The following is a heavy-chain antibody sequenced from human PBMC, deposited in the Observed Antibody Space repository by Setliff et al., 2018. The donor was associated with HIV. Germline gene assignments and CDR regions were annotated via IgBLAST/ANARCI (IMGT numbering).Heavy chain of an antibody. CDR3: ARCPYSSGWYPGYYYYYMDV. CDR2: ISSRSSTI. Sequence: PGGSMRLSCVASGFSFSDYSMNWVRQAPGKGLEWGSYISSRSSTISYADSVKGRFTISRDNAKNSLYLQMNSLRAEDTAVYYCARCPYSSGWYPGYYYYYMDVWGKGTTVTVSS. CDR1: GFSFSDYS. J-gene: IGHJ6*03. V-gene: IGHV3-48*01. D-gene: IGHD6-19*01.